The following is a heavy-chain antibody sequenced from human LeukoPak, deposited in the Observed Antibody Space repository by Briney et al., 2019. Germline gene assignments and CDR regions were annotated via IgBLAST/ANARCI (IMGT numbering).Heavy chain of an antibody. D-gene: IGHD2-21*01. CDR1: GFTFSNYW. J-gene: IGHJ4*02. Sequence: GGSLRLSXAVSGFTFSNYWMSWVSQAPGKGLEWVANIKEDGSEQYYVDSVKGRFIISRDNAKNSLYLQMNSLRAEDTAVYYCARDNVAYCGPNCPNFDYWGQGTLVTVSS. V-gene: IGHV3-7*01. CDR3: ARDNVAYCGPNCPNFDY. CDR2: IKEDGSEQ.